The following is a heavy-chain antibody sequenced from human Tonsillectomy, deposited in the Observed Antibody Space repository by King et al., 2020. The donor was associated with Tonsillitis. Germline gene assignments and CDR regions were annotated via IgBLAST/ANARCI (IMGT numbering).Heavy chain of an antibody. CDR3: ARPGETSHYDSSAYFDY. CDR1: GYSFTNYW. CDR2: IYPGDSDT. V-gene: IGHV5-51*01. J-gene: IGHJ4*02. Sequence: VQLVESGAEVKKPGESLKISCKGSGYSFTNYWIGWVRQMPGKGLEWMGIIYPGDSDTRKSPSFQGQVTISADKSISTAYLQWSSLKSSDTAMYYCARPGETSHYDSSAYFDYWGQGTLVTVSS. D-gene: IGHD3-22*01.